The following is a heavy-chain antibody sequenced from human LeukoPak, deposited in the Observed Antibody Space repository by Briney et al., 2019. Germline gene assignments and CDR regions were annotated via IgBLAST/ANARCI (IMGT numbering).Heavy chain of an antibody. J-gene: IGHJ4*02. Sequence: ASVKVSCKASGYTFTSYAMNWVRQAPGQGLEWMGWINTNTGNPTYAQGFTGRFVFSLDTSVSTAYLQIGSLKAEDTAVYYCAGDHFRAAAGTFDFDYWGQGTLVTVSS. V-gene: IGHV7-4-1*01. CDR3: AGDHFRAAAGTFDFDY. D-gene: IGHD6-13*01. CDR1: GYTFTSYA. CDR2: INTNTGNP.